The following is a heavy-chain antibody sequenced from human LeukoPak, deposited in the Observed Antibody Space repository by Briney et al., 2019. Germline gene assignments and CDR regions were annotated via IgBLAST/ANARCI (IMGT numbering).Heavy chain of an antibody. CDR2: IYYSGST. V-gene: IGHV4-39*01. D-gene: IGHD6-13*01. CDR1: GGSISNSSSY. J-gene: IGHJ4*02. Sequence: SETLSLTCTVSGGSISNSSSYWGWSRQPPGKGLEWIGSIYYSGSTYYNPSLKSRVTISVDTSKNQFSLKLSSVTAADTAVYYCARQAGYSSSYFDYWGQGTLVTVSS. CDR3: ARQAGYSSSYFDY.